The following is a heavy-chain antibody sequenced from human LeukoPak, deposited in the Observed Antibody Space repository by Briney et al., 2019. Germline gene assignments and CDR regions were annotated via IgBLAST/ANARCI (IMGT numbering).Heavy chain of an antibody. CDR1: GGSISSSSHY. CDR3: ARPAVVTDAFDI. Sequence: SETLSLTCTVSGGSISSSSHYWGWIRQPPGKGLEWIGSIYYSGSTYYNPSLKSRVTISVDTSKNQFSLKLSSVTAADTAVYYCARPAVVTDAFDIWGQGTMVTVSS. J-gene: IGHJ3*02. V-gene: IGHV4-39*01. CDR2: IYYSGST. D-gene: IGHD4-23*01.